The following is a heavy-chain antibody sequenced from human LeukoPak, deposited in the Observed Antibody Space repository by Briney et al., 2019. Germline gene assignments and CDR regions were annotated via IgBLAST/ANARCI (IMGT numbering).Heavy chain of an antibody. V-gene: IGHV1-8*02. D-gene: IGHD6-19*01. CDR1: GYTFTGYY. Sequence: ASVKVSCKASGYTFTGYYMHWVRQAPGQGLEWMGWMNPNSGNTGYAQKFQGRATMTRNTSISTAYMELSSLRSEDTAVYYCTRRGEREGSVAGFYYYYYYMDVWGKGTTVTVSS. CDR3: TRRGEREGSVAGFYYYYYYMDV. J-gene: IGHJ6*03. CDR2: MNPNSGNT.